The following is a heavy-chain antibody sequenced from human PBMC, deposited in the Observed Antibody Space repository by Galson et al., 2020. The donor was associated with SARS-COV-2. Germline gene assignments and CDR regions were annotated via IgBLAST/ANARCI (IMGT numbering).Heavy chain of an antibody. CDR3: GRSHINLLVVPRTPFPFDY. Sequence: SETLSLTCTVSGGSISSSAYYWGWIRQPPGKGREWIASIYYSTTTTYNPSLRSRVTIYTDTSKDQFYLKLSSVTAADTAVYYCGRSHINLLVVPRTPFPFDYGCQGTLLTVSS. CDR2: IYYSTTT. J-gene: IGHJ4*02. D-gene: IGHD2-15*01. V-gene: IGHV4-39*01. CDR1: GGSISSSAYY.